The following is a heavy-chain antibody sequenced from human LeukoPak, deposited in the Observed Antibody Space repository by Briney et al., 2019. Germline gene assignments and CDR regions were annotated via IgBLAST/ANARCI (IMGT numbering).Heavy chain of an antibody. CDR1: GFIFSSYA. CDR2: ISSSSSYI. CDR3: ARDLWELRGDY. Sequence: GGSLRLSCAASGFIFSSYAMSWVRQAPGKGLEWVSSISSSSSYIYYADSVKGRFTISRDNAKNSLYLQMNSLRAEDTAVYYCARDLWELRGDYWGQGTLVTVSS. V-gene: IGHV3-21*01. J-gene: IGHJ4*02. D-gene: IGHD1-26*01.